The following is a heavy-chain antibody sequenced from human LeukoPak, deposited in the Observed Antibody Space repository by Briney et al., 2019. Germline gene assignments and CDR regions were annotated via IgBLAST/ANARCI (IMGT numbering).Heavy chain of an antibody. CDR1: GGSISSSSYY. J-gene: IGHJ4*02. D-gene: IGHD2-2*01. CDR2: IFYSGNT. CDR3: ARSGYCNSNRCYRYYFDY. V-gene: IGHV4-39*01. Sequence: SETLSLTCTVSGGSISSSSYYWGWIRQPPGKGLEWIGSIFYSGNTYSNPSLQSRVTISVDTSKNQFSLKLSSVTAADTAVYYCARSGYCNSNRCYRYYFDYWGQGTLVTVSS.